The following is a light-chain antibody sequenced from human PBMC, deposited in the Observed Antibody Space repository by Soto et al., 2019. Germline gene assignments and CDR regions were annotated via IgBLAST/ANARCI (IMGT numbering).Light chain of an antibody. J-gene: IGKJ5*01. CDR2: GAS. Sequence: EIVLTQSPASLSFSPGERATLSCRASQSVDSYLVWYQQKPGQAPRLLIFGASNRATGIPARFSGSGSGTDFTLTINSLEPEDFAVYYCQQRDSWPITFGQGTRLEI. V-gene: IGKV3-11*01. CDR3: QQRDSWPIT. CDR1: QSVDSY.